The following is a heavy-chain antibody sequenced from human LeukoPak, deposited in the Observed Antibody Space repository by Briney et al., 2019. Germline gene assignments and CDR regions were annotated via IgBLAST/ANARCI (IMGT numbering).Heavy chain of an antibody. J-gene: IGHJ5*02. D-gene: IGHD3-22*01. V-gene: IGHV4-34*01. CDR3: ARRRTYYYDSSGYYHPHNWFDP. Sequence: SETLFLTCAVYGGSFSGYYWSCIRQPPGKGLEWIGEINHSGRTNYNPSLKSRVTISVDTSKNQFSLKLSSVTAADTAVYYCARRRTYYYDSSGYYHPHNWFDPWGQGTLVTVSS. CDR2: INHSGRT. CDR1: GGSFSGYY.